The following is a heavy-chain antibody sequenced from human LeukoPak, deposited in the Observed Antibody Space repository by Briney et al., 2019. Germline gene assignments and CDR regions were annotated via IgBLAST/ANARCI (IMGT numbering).Heavy chain of an antibody. CDR3: ARVTAEYYFDY. J-gene: IGHJ4*02. V-gene: IGHV3-11*04. CDR2: ISSSGSTI. D-gene: IGHD6-19*01. Sequence: GGSLRLSCAASGFTFSDDYISWIRQAPGEGLGWVSYISSSGSTIYYADSGTGRFTISRDNAKNSLYLQMNSLRAEDTAVYYCARVTAEYYFDYWGQGTLVTVSS. CDR1: GFTFSDDY.